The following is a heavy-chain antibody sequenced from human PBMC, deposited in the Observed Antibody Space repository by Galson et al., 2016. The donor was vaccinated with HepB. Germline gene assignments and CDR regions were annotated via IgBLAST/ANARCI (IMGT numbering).Heavy chain of an antibody. V-gene: IGHV3-30*04. CDR2: ISYDGRKK. D-gene: IGHD6-13*01. Sequence: SLRLSCAASGFIFSNFGMHWVRQAPGKGLEWVALISYDGRKKYYADSVKGRFTISRDNAKNSLYLQMDSLRAEDTAVYYCARGDRHSSSWWGFDYWGQGTLVTVSS. CDR1: GFIFSNFG. CDR3: ARGDRHSSSWWGFDY. J-gene: IGHJ4*02.